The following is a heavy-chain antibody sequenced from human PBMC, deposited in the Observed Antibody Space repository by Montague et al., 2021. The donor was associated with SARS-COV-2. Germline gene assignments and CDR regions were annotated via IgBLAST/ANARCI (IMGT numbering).Heavy chain of an antibody. Sequence: SETLSLTCAVYAGSSSGYSWSWIRQPPGKGLEWIGEINHSGSTNYNPSLKSRVTISVDTSKNQFSLKLSSVTAADTAVYYCAGRSRVVTAIWALRTSLTSWFDPWGQGTLVTVSS. CDR3: AGRSRVVTAIWALRTSLTSWFDP. CDR1: AGSSSGYS. J-gene: IGHJ5*02. V-gene: IGHV4-34*01. CDR2: INHSGST. D-gene: IGHD2-21*02.